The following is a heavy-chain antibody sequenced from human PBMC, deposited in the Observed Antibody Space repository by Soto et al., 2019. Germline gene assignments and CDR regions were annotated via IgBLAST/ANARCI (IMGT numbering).Heavy chain of an antibody. Sequence: QVQLVQSGAEVKKPGSSVKVSCKASGGTFGSYAISWVRQAPGQGLEWMGGIIPIFGTANYAQKFQGRVTITADESTSTAYMELSSLRSEDTAVYYCARHMGRLHDYGQYYFDYWGQGTLVTVSS. CDR3: ARHMGRLHDYGQYYFDY. CDR2: IIPIFGTA. V-gene: IGHV1-69*01. J-gene: IGHJ4*02. D-gene: IGHD4-17*01. CDR1: GGTFGSYA.